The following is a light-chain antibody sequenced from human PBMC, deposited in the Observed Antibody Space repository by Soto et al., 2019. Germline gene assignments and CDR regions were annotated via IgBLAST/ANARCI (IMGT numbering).Light chain of an antibody. Sequence: EIVLTQSPATLPLSPGERATLSCRASQSVSSYLGWYQQKPGQAPRLLIYGASDRATGIPARFSGSGSGTDFTLTISSLEPEDFAVYYCQQRSSWPRTFGQGTKVEI. CDR2: GAS. J-gene: IGKJ1*01. CDR3: QQRSSWPRT. V-gene: IGKV3-11*01. CDR1: QSVSSY.